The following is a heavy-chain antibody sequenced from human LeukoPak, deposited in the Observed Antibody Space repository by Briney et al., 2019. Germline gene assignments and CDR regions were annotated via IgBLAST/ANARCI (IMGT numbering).Heavy chain of an antibody. D-gene: IGHD3-10*01. CDR3: ARDGSGGYNWFDP. Sequence: GGSLRLSCAASGFTLSSYSMNWVRQAPGKGLEWVSSISSSSSYIYYADSVKGRFTISRDNAKNSLYLQMNSLRAEDTAVYYCARDGSGGYNWFDPWGQGTLVTVSS. V-gene: IGHV3-21*01. CDR2: ISSSSSYI. J-gene: IGHJ5*02. CDR1: GFTLSSYS.